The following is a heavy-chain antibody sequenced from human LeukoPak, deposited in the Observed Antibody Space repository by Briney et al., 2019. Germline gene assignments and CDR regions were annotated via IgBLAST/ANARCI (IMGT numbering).Heavy chain of an antibody. V-gene: IGHV3-30*03. Sequence: GGSLRLSCTASGFTFSRFGMHWVRQAPGKGLEWMAAISYDGSNNYYTNSVKGRFTVSRDNSKNTLYLQMNSLRGEDTAVYYCARNRGGNEFDYWGQGTLVTASS. CDR1: GFTFSRFG. CDR3: ARNRGGNEFDY. CDR2: ISYDGSNN. J-gene: IGHJ4*02. D-gene: IGHD4-23*01.